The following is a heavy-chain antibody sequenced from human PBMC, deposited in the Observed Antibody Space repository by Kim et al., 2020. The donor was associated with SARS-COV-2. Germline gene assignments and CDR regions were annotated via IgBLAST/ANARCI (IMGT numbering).Heavy chain of an antibody. CDR1: GGSISSYY. Sequence: SETLSLTCTVSGGSISSYYWSWIRQPAGKGLEWIGRIYTSGSTNYNPSLKSRVTMSVDTSKNQFSLKLSSVTAADTAVYYCARGNIVGATTSYYYYGMDVWGQGTTVTVSS. J-gene: IGHJ6*02. D-gene: IGHD1-26*01. CDR3: ARGNIVGATTSYYYYGMDV. CDR2: IYTSGST. V-gene: IGHV4-4*07.